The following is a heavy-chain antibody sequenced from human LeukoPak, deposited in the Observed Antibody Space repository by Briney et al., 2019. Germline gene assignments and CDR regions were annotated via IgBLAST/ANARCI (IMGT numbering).Heavy chain of an antibody. CDR2: ISSSSSTI. Sequence: GGSLRLPCAASGFTFSSYSMNWVRQAPGKGLEWVSYISSSSSTIYYADSVKGRFTISRDNAKNSLYLQMNSLRDEDTAVYYCARGRGKFVGATVFDYWGQGTLVTVSS. D-gene: IGHD1-26*01. CDR1: GFTFSSYS. CDR3: ARGRGKFVGATVFDY. V-gene: IGHV3-48*02. J-gene: IGHJ4*02.